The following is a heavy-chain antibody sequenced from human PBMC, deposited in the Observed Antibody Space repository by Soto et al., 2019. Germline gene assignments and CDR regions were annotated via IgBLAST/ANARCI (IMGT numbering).Heavy chain of an antibody. CDR3: ARVGGVVGIAAPGGIDY. CDR1: GYSISSGYY. D-gene: IGHD6-13*01. V-gene: IGHV4-38-2*01. J-gene: IGHJ4*02. CDR2: IYHSGST. Sequence: NPSETLSLTCAVSGYSISSGYYWGWIRQPPGKGLEWIGSIYHSGSTYYNPSLKSRVTISVDTSKNQFSLKLSSVTAADTAVYYCARVGGVVGIAAPGGIDYWGQGTLVTVSS.